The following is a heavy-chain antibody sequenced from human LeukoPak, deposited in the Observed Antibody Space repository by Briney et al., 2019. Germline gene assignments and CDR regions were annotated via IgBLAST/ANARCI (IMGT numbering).Heavy chain of an antibody. V-gene: IGHV1-18*01. CDR2: ISAYNGNT. CDR3: ARDGSAFGEFTYGMDV. J-gene: IGHJ6*02. D-gene: IGHD3-10*01. CDR1: GYTFTSYG. Sequence: EASVKASCKASGYTFTSYGISWVRQAPGQGLEWMGWISAYNGNTNYAQKLQGRVTMTTDTSTSTAYMELRSLRSDDTAVYYCARDGSAFGEFTYGMDVWGQGTTVTVSS.